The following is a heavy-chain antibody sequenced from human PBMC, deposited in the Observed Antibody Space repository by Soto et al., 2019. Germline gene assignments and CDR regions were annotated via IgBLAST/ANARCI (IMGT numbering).Heavy chain of an antibody. V-gene: IGHV3-48*03. CDR3: ASRRDWGSGAFDI. D-gene: IGHD7-27*01. CDR2: ISSSGSTI. J-gene: IGHJ3*02. Sequence: GGSLRLSCAASGFTFSSYEMNWVRQAPGKGLEWVSYISSSGSTIYYADSVKGRFTISRDNAKNSLYLQINSLRAEDTAVYYCASRRDWGSGAFDIWGQGTMVTVSS. CDR1: GFTFSSYE.